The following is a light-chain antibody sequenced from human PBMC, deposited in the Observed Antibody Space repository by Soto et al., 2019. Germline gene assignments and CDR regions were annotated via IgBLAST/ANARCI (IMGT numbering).Light chain of an antibody. Sequence: DIQMTQSPSTLSASVGDRVTITCRASQSISSWLAWYQQKPGKAPKLLIYKASSLESGVPSRFSGSGSGTEFTLTISSLQPADFATYYCQQYNSYWTLGQGPKVDI. V-gene: IGKV1-5*03. CDR2: KAS. CDR3: QQYNSYWT. CDR1: QSISSW. J-gene: IGKJ1*01.